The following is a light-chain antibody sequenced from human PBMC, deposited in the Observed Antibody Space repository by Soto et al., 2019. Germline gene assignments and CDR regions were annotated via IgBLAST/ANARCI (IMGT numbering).Light chain of an antibody. CDR2: GVT. CDR1: DSDIGNYNY. CDR3: SSYTSYTTLWV. J-gene: IGLJ3*02. V-gene: IGLV2-14*01. Sequence: QSALTQPASVSGSPGQSITISCTGTDSDIGNYNYVSWYQQHPGKAPKLTIYGVTNRPSGVSDRFSGSKSGNAASLTISGLQAEDEADYYCSSYTSYTTLWVFGGGTKVTVL.